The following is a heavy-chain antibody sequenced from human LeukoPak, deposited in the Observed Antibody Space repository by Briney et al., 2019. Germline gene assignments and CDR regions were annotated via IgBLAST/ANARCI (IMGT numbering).Heavy chain of an antibody. D-gene: IGHD2-21*01. CDR2: INQDGSEK. V-gene: IGHV3-7*01. J-gene: IGHJ4*02. CDR3: AADAGYYRFEY. Sequence: GGSLRLSCADSGFTFGVHCISWVRQATGKGLEWVANINQDGSEKSYVDSVKGRFTISRDNARKSVYLQINSLSTEDMGVYYCAADAGYYRFEYWGQGTLVTVSS. CDR1: GFTFGVHC.